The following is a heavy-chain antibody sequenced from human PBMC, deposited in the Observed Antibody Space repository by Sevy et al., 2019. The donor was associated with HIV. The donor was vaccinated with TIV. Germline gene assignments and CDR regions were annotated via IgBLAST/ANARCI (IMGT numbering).Heavy chain of an antibody. D-gene: IGHD3-10*01. Sequence: ASVKVSCKASGGTFSSYAISWVRQAPGQGLEWMGGIIPIFGTANYAQKFQGRVTITADESTNTAYMELSSLRSEDTAVYYCARDRSSYGSGSYYKGYYGMDVWGQGTTVTVSS. CDR3: ARDRSSYGSGSYYKGYYGMDV. V-gene: IGHV1-69*13. CDR1: GGTFSSYA. CDR2: IIPIFGTA. J-gene: IGHJ6*02.